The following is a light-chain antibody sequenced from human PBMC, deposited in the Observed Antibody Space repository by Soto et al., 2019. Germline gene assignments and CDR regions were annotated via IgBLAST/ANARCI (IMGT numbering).Light chain of an antibody. CDR1: QNISSW. Sequence: DIQMTQSPSTLSASIGDRVTITCRASQNISSWLAWYQQRPGKAPKVLIYKASTLESGVPSRFNGSGSGTEFALTISSLQPDDFATYYCQHYSTYSYTFGQGTKLEIK. J-gene: IGKJ2*01. V-gene: IGKV1-5*03. CDR2: KAS. CDR3: QHYSTYSYT.